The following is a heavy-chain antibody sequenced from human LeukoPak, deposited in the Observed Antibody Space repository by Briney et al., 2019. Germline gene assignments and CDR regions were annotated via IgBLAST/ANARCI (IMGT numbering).Heavy chain of an antibody. CDR2: INPNSGGT. V-gene: IGHV1-2*02. D-gene: IGHD6-19*01. J-gene: IGHJ4*02. CDR3: AREDYSSSCPDY. Sequence: ASVKVSCKASGGTFSSYAISWVRQAPGQGLEWMGWINPNSGGTNYAQKFQGRVTMTRDTSISTAYMDLSRLRSDDTAVYYCAREDYSSSCPDYWGQGTLVTVSS. CDR1: GGTFSSYA.